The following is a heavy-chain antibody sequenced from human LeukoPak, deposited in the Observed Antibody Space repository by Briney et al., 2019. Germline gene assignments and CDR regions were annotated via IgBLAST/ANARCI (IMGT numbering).Heavy chain of an antibody. CDR3: ARDRSTIYGSGSNDY. J-gene: IGHJ4*02. CDR2: ISSSSSTI. CDR1: GFTFSSYS. V-gene: IGHV3-48*04. D-gene: IGHD3-10*01. Sequence: GGSLRLSCAASGFTFSSYSMNWVRQAPGKGLEWVSYISSSSSTIYYADSVKGRFTISRDNAKNSLYLQMNSLRAEDTAVYYCARDRSTIYGSGSNDYWGQGTLVTVSP.